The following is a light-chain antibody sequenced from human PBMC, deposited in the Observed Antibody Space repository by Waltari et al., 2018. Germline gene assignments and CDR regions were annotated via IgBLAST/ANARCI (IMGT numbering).Light chain of an antibody. CDR3: QQSSSTPFT. V-gene: IGKV1-39*01. Sequence: DIQMTQSPSSLSASVGDRVTITCRASQNINNFLNWYQQKPGKAPNLLIYTTSTWQSGVPSRFSGGGSGTDFTLTISSLQPEDFATYYCQQSSSTPFTFGPGTEVDIK. J-gene: IGKJ3*01. CDR2: TTS. CDR1: QNINNF.